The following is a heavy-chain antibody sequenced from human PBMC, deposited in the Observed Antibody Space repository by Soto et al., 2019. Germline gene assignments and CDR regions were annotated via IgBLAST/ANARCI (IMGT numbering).Heavy chain of an antibody. Sequence: SVKVSCKASGYTCTSYGISRVRQATGQGLEWMGWISAYNGNTNYAQKLQGRVTMTTDTSTSTAYMELRSLRSDDTAVYYCARDLGLVIGYYYYGMDVWGQGTTVTVSS. D-gene: IGHD3-16*02. J-gene: IGHJ6*02. CDR3: ARDLGLVIGYYYYGMDV. V-gene: IGHV1-18*04. CDR1: GYTCTSYG. CDR2: ISAYNGNT.